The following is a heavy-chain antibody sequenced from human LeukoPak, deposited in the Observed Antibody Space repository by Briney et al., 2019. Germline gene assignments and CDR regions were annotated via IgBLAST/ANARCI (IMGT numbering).Heavy chain of an antibody. Sequence: ASVKVSCKASGYTFTSYDIKWVRQATGQGLERMGWMNPNSGNTGYEQKFQGRVTMTRNTSISTAYMGLSSLRSEDTAVYYCARVIRVGILTVREYFQHWGQGTLVTVSS. D-gene: IGHD3-9*01. J-gene: IGHJ1*01. CDR3: ARVIRVGILTVREYFQH. CDR1: GYTFTSYD. CDR2: MNPNSGNT. V-gene: IGHV1-8*01.